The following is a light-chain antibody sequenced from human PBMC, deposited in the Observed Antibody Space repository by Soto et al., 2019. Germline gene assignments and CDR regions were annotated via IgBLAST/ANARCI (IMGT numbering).Light chain of an antibody. CDR3: SSYSSGSTLGV. CDR2: EVN. J-gene: IGLJ3*02. V-gene: IGLV2-14*01. CDR1: SSDIGGYKY. Sequence: QSALTQPASVSGSPGQSITISCTGTSSDIGGYKYVSWYQHHPGKVPQLIIYEVNNRPSGVSNRFSGSKSGNTASLTISGLQAEDEAVYYCSSYSSGSTLGVFGGGTKLPVL.